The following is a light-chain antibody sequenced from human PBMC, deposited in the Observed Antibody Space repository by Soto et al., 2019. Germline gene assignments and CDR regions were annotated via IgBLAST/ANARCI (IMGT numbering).Light chain of an antibody. J-gene: IGKJ5*01. CDR3: QQYHSYTIT. V-gene: IGKV1-16*01. CDR2: TAS. Sequence: DIQMTPSPSSLSASVGDRVTITYRASQDITNYLSWFQQKLGKAPKSLIYTASSLQSEVPSRFSGSGSGTDVSLTIGSLQREDCATYYCQQYHSYTITFGQGTRLHIK. CDR1: QDITNY.